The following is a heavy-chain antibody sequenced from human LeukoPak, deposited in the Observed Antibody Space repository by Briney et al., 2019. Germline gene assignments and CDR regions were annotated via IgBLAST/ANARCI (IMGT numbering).Heavy chain of an antibody. CDR2: VYSGGST. J-gene: IGHJ4*02. CDR1: GVTLSGNY. Sequence: GGSLRLSCAAPGVTLSGNYMSSVRQAPGKGLECVSVVYSGGSTYYADSVKGRFTISRDNSRNTLYLQMNSLRAEDTAVYYCARYKYYYDRSGYYFDYWGQGTMVTVSS. CDR3: ARYKYYYDRSGYYFDY. D-gene: IGHD3-22*01. V-gene: IGHV3-53*01.